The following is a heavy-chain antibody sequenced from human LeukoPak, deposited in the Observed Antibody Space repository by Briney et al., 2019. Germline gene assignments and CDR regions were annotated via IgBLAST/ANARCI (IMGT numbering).Heavy chain of an antibody. J-gene: IGHJ4*02. CDR2: IYTGGST. D-gene: IGHD2-21*02. CDR1: GFTVSRNY. CDR3: ARGCSSGDVTAADY. V-gene: IGHV3-66*02. Sequence: HTGGSLRLSCAASGFTVSRNYMSWVRQAPGKGLEWVSVIYTGGSTYYADSVKGRFTISRDNSKNTLYLQMNSLRVEDTAVYYCARGCSSGDVTAADYWGQGTLVTVSS.